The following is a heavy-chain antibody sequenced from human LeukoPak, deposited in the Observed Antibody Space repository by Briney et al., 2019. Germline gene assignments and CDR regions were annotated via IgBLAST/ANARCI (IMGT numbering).Heavy chain of an antibody. Sequence: PGGSLRLSCAASGFTFSSYAMHWVRQAPGKGLEWVAVISYDGSNKYYADSVKGRFTISRDNSKNTLYLQMNSLRAEDTAVYYCARDMKETLLWFGELLHDAFDIWGQGTMVTVSS. CDR1: GFTFSSYA. CDR2: ISYDGSNK. CDR3: ARDMKETLLWFGELLHDAFDI. V-gene: IGHV3-30-3*01. J-gene: IGHJ3*02. D-gene: IGHD3-10*01.